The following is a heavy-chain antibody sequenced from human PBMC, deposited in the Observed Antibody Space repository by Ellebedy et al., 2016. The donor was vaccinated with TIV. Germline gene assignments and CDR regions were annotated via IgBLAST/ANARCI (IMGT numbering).Heavy chain of an antibody. Sequence: ESLKISXAASGFTFSSYAMSWVRQAPGKGLEWVSAISGSGGSTYYADSVKGRFTISRDTSKNTLYLQMNSLRAEDTAVYYCAKGSSSWYGTFDYWGQGTLVTVSP. J-gene: IGHJ4*02. D-gene: IGHD6-13*01. V-gene: IGHV3-23*01. CDR1: GFTFSSYA. CDR3: AKGSSSWYGTFDY. CDR2: ISGSGGST.